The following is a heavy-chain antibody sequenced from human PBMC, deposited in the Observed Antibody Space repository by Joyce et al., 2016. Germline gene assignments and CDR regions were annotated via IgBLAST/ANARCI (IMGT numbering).Heavy chain of an antibody. CDR1: GFTFSAYE. Sequence: EVQLVEAGGALVQPGGSLRLSFAASGFTFSAYEIHWVRQTTGKGLEWGSAIGTAGDPYYAGSVKGRFTSSRENAKSSLFLQMNSLRAEDTAVYYCARERGGGMSAFDIWGQGTMVTVSS. V-gene: IGHV3-13*05. D-gene: IGHD3-16*01. J-gene: IGHJ3*02. CDR2: IGTAGDP. CDR3: ARERGGGMSAFDI.